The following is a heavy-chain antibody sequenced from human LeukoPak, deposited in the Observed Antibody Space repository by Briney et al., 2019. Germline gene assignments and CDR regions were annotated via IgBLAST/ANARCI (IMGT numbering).Heavy chain of an antibody. CDR3: ARGYRGPFSV. D-gene: IGHD3-3*02. Sequence: PSETLSLTCAVYGGSFSGYYWSWIRQPPGKGLEWIGEINHSGSTNYNPSLKSRVTISVDTSKNQFSLKLSSVTAADTAVYYCARGYRGPFSVWGKGTTVTVSS. CDR2: INHSGST. V-gene: IGHV4-34*01. J-gene: IGHJ6*04. CDR1: GGSFSGYY.